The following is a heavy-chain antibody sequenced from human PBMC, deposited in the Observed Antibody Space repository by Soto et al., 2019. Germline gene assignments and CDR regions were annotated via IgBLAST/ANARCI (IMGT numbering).Heavy chain of an antibody. CDR2: IYYCGST. J-gene: IGHJ4*02. CDR1: GGSISSYH. Sequence: SETLSLTCTVSGGSISSYHWSWIRQPPGKGLEWIGYIYYCGSTNYNPSLKSRVTISVDTSKNQFSLKLSSVTAADTAVYYCAGATMSRGYSYVPYDYWGQGTLVTVSS. V-gene: IGHV4-59*01. CDR3: AGATMSRGYSYVPYDY. D-gene: IGHD5-18*01.